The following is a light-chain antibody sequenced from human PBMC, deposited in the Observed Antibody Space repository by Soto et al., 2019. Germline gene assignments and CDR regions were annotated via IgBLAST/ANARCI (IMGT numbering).Light chain of an antibody. V-gene: IGKV3-20*01. J-gene: IGKJ1*01. CDR1: QSVSSSY. CDR2: GAS. Sequence: EIVLTQFPGTLSLSPGERATLSCRASQSVSSSYLAWYQQKPGQAPRLLNYGASSRATGIPDRFSGSGSGTDFTLTISRLEPEDFAVYYCQQYGSPPSWTFGQGTKVDIK. CDR3: QQYGSPPSWT.